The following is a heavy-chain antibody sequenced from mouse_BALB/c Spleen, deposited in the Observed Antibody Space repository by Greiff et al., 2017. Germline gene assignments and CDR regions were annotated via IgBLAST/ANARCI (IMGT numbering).Heavy chain of an antibody. V-gene: IGHV5-4*02. CDR2: ISDGGSYT. Sequence: EVMLVESGGGLVKPGGSLKLSCAASGFTFSDYYMYWVRQTPEKRLEWVATISDGGSYTYYPDSVKGRFTISRDNAKNNLYLQMSSLKSEDTAMYYCARDWAMDYWGQGTSVTVSS. CDR1: GFTFSDYY. J-gene: IGHJ4*01. CDR3: ARDWAMDY.